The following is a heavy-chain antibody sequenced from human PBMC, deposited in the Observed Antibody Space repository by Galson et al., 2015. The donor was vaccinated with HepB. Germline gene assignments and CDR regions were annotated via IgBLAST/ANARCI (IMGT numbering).Heavy chain of an antibody. J-gene: IGHJ6*02. CDR2: ITSSGPYI. CDR1: GFTFSTYS. Sequence: SLRLSCAASGFTFSTYSISWVRQAPGKGLEWISSITSSGPYIYYADSVKGRFTISRDNAKNSLSLQMNSLRAEDTAVYYCARVYGAYAPGAMDVWGLGTTVTVSS. D-gene: IGHD4-17*01. CDR3: ARVYGAYAPGAMDV. V-gene: IGHV3-21*01.